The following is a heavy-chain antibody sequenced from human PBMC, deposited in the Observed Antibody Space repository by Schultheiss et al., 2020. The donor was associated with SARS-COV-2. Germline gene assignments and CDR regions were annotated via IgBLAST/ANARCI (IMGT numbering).Heavy chain of an antibody. D-gene: IGHD3-3*01. CDR3: TTVGAGFLEWLFLDK. CDR2: IKAKSDGGTA. V-gene: IGHV3-15*01. J-gene: IGHJ4*02. CDR1: GFTFSNAW. Sequence: GGSLRLSFVGSGFTFSNAWMSWVRQAPEKGLEWVGLIKAKSDGGTAHYAPHVKGRFDISRDDSKNTLYLQMNSLRSEDTAVYYCTTVGAGFLEWLFLDKWGQGTLVTVSS.